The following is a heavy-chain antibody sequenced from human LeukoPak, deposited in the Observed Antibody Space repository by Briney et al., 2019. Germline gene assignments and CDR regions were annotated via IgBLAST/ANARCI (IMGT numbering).Heavy chain of an antibody. Sequence: GGSLKLSCAASGFTFSSYAMSWVRQAPGKGLEWVASIRSYSSYIHYADSVKGRFTISGDDAKKSLDLQMNSLRAEDTAVYFCARYSEVYYYVDVWGAGTTVIVSS. V-gene: IGHV3-21*01. CDR1: GFTFSSYA. CDR2: IRSYSSYI. D-gene: IGHD2-21*01. J-gene: IGHJ6*03. CDR3: ARYSEVYYYVDV.